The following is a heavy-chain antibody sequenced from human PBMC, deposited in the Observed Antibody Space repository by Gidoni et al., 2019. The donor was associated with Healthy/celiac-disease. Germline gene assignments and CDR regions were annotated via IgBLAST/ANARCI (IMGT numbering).Heavy chain of an antibody. V-gene: IGHV3-21*01. CDR3: ASVDTAMGPRVGYYYYGMDV. J-gene: IGHJ6*02. CDR2: ISSSSSYI. CDR1: GFTFSSYS. Sequence: EVQLVESGGGLVKPGGSLRLSCAASGFTFSSYSMTWVRQAPGKGLEWVSSISSSSSYIYYADSVKGRFTISRDNAKNSLYLQMNSLRAEDTAVYYCASVDTAMGPRVGYYYYGMDVWGQGTTVTVSS. D-gene: IGHD5-18*01.